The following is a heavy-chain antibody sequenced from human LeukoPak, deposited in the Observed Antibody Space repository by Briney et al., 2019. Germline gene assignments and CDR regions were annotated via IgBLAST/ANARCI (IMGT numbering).Heavy chain of an antibody. CDR2: INPNSGGT. J-gene: IGHJ4*02. D-gene: IGHD6-19*01. V-gene: IGHV1-2*04. Sequence: ASVKVSCKASGYTFTGYYMHWVRQAPGQGLEWMGWINPNSGGTNYAQKFQGWVTMTRDTSISTAYMELSRLRSDDTAVYYCARGGIAVAGGGGYYFDYWGQGTLVTVSS. CDR1: GYTFTGYY. CDR3: ARGGIAVAGGGGYYFDY.